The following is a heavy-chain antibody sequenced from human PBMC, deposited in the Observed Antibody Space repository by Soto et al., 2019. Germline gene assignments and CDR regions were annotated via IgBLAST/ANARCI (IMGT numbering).Heavy chain of an antibody. CDR3: ARERNTGYDYSYYYGMDV. D-gene: IGHD5-18*01. Sequence: EGSLRLSCAASGFTFSPHAMHWVRQGPGKGLEWVAVISYEGSNKYYADSVKGRFTISRDNSKNTLYLQMNSLRAEDTAVYYCARERNTGYDYSYYYGMDVWGQGTTVTVSS. CDR1: GFTFSPHA. V-gene: IGHV3-30-3*01. J-gene: IGHJ6*02. CDR2: ISYEGSNK.